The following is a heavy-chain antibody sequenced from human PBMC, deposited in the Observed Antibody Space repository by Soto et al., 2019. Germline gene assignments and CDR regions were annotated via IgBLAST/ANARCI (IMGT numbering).Heavy chain of an antibody. V-gene: IGHV3-23*01. CDR1: GFTFSSYA. Sequence: EVQLLESGGGLVQPGGSLRLSCAASGFTFSSYAMSWVRQAPGKGLEWVSAISGSGGSTYYADSVKGRFTISRDNSKNTLYLQMNSLRAEDTAVYYCAKDFREYSSSWYGGGFDYWGQGTLVTVSS. CDR2: ISGSGGST. CDR3: AKDFREYSSSWYGGGFDY. D-gene: IGHD6-13*01. J-gene: IGHJ4*02.